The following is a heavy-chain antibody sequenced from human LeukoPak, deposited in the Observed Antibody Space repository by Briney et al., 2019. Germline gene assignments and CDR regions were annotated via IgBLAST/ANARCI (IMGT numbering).Heavy chain of an antibody. D-gene: IGHD2-2*01. V-gene: IGHV3-23*01. CDR2: ISGSGGST. Sequence: QPGGSLRLSCAASGFTFSSYAMSWVRQAPGKGLEGVSAISGSGGSTYYADSVKGRFTISRDNSKNTLYLQRNSLRAEDTAVYYCANWAVVPAAIYYWGQGTLVTVSS. J-gene: IGHJ4*02. CDR3: ANWAVVPAAIYY. CDR1: GFTFSSYA.